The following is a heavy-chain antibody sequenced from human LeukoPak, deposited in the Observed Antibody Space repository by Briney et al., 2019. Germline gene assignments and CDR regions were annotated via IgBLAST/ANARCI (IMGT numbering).Heavy chain of an antibody. CDR3: ARGQRDSGYYPYWYFDL. D-gene: IGHD3-22*01. V-gene: IGHV4-30-2*01. Sequence: SETLSLTCAVSGGSISSGGYSWSWIRQPPGKGLEWIGYIYHSGSTYYNPSLKSRVTISVDRSKNQFPLKLSSVTAADTAVYYCARGQRDSGYYPYWYFDLWGRGTLVTVSS. CDR1: GGSISSGGYS. CDR2: IYHSGST. J-gene: IGHJ2*01.